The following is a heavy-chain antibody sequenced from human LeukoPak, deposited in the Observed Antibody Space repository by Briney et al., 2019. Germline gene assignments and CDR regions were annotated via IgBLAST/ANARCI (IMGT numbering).Heavy chain of an antibody. CDR2: ISSSSSYI. CDR1: GFIFSTYG. CDR3: ARESQDY. Sequence: PGGSLRLSCAASGFIFSTYGMTWVRQAPRKGLEWVSSISSSSSYIYYADSVKGRFTISRDNAKNSLYLQMNSLRAEDTAVYYCARESQDYWGQGTLVTVSS. V-gene: IGHV3-21*01. J-gene: IGHJ4*02.